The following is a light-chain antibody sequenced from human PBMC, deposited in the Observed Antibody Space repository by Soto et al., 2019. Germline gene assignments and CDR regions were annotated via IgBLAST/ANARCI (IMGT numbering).Light chain of an antibody. J-gene: IGKJ4*01. CDR3: QQYNNWPFT. V-gene: IGKV3-15*01. CDR1: QSVSSS. Sequence: EIVMTQSPATLSVSPGERATLSCRASQSVSSSLAWYQQNPGQTPRILLYDASARATGITARFSGSGSGTEFTLTISSLQSEDFAVYYWQQYNNWPFTFGGGTKVEI. CDR2: DAS.